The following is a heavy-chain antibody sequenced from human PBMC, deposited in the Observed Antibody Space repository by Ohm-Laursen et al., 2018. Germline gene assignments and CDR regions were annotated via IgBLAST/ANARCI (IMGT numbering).Heavy chain of an antibody. CDR2: IYYSGST. Sequence: SETLSLTCSVSGGSISSSNYYWGWIRQPPEKGLEWIGSIYYSGSTYYNPSLKSRVTMSVDTSKNQFSLKLSSVTAADTAVFFCARIMTTVDYWGQGTLVTVSS. CDR1: GGSISSSNYY. D-gene: IGHD3-16*01. J-gene: IGHJ4*02. CDR3: ARIMTTVDY. V-gene: IGHV4-39*01.